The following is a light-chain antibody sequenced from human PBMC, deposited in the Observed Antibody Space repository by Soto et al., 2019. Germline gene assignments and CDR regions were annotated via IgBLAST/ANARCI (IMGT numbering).Light chain of an antibody. CDR1: QSVSSY. Sequence: EIVLTQSPATLSLSPGERATLSCRASQSVSSYLAWYQQKPGQAPRLLIYDASNRATGIPARFSGSGSGTDFTLTISSLEPADFGLYYCQQRLNWPPGFGQGTKVDIK. J-gene: IGKJ1*01. CDR3: QQRLNWPPG. CDR2: DAS. V-gene: IGKV3-11*01.